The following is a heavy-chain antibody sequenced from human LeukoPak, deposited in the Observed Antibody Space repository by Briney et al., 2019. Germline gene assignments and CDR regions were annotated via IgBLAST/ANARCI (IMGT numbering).Heavy chain of an antibody. Sequence: GGSLKISCKGSGYSFTSHWIGWVRQMPGKGLEWMGIIYPSDSDTRYSPSFQGQVTISADKSISTAYLEWSSLEASDTAMYYCARRGYCSGTSCYVFDFWGQGTLVTVSS. J-gene: IGHJ4*02. CDR1: GYSFTSHW. V-gene: IGHV5-51*01. D-gene: IGHD2-2*01. CDR3: ARRGYCSGTSCYVFDF. CDR2: IYPSDSDT.